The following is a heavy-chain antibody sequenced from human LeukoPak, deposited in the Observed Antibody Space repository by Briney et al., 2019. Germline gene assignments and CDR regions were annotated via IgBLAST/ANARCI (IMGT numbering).Heavy chain of an antibody. CDR3: ASARVVEVLATPTALDY. CDR2: ISYDGSDT. J-gene: IGHJ4*02. D-gene: IGHD2-2*01. CDR1: GVAFSSYG. Sequence: GGSLRLSCAASGVAFSSYGMHWVRQAPGKGLEWVAIISYDGSDTYYTDSVKGRFTISRDNSKNTLYLQMNSLRAEDTAVYYCASARVVEVLATPTALDYWGQGTLVTVSS. V-gene: IGHV3-30*03.